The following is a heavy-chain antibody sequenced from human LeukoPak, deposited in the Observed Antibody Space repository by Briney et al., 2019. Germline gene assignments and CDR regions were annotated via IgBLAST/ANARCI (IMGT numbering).Heavy chain of an antibody. Sequence: GGSLRLSCAASGFTFSSYAMSWVRQAPGKGLEWVSAISGSSGSTYYADSVKGRFTISRDNSKNTLYLQMNSLRAEDTAVYYCACPPYDSGYYYFDYWGQGTLVTVSS. CDR1: GFTFSSYA. V-gene: IGHV3-23*01. CDR3: ACPPYDSGYYYFDY. CDR2: ISGSSGST. J-gene: IGHJ4*02. D-gene: IGHD3-22*01.